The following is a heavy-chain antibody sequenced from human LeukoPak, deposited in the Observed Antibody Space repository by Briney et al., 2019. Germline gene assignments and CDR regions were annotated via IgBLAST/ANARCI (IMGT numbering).Heavy chain of an antibody. D-gene: IGHD1-1*01. CDR1: GYTLTELS. CDR3: ATDLASGTTWDY. Sequence: ASAKVSCKVSGYTLTELSMHRVRQAPGKGLEWMGGFDPEDGETIYAQKFQGRVTMTEDTSTDTAYMELSSLRSEDTAVYYCATDLASGTTWDYWGQGTLVTVSS. J-gene: IGHJ4*02. V-gene: IGHV1-24*01. CDR2: FDPEDGET.